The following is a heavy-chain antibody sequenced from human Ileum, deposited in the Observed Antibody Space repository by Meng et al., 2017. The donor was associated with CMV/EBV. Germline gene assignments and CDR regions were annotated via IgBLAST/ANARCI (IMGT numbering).Heavy chain of an antibody. J-gene: IGHJ4*02. CDR2: ITSIGSPI. CDR1: GFNFGGYS. D-gene: IGHD3-10*01. Sequence: GESLKISCAASGFNFGGYSFNWVRQTPQKGLEWVSSITSIGSPIRYAESVKGRFTISRDDVQNSPYLQMSSLRVEDSGLYYCTRDQDITNTVWGQGTLVTVSS. V-gene: IGHV3-21*01. CDR3: TRDQDITNTV.